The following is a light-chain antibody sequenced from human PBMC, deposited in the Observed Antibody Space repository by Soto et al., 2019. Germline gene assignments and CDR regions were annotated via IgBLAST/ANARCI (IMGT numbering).Light chain of an antibody. J-gene: IGKJ1*01. CDR2: GAY. CDR1: QGVTSNY. Sequence: EIVLTQSPGTLSLSLDERATLCCRASQGVTSNYLAWYQQKPGQAPSLVIYGAYSRAAGVPDRFSGRGSGTDFTLTISRLEPEDFAVYYCQQYSTSVRTFGQGTKVEV. V-gene: IGKV3-20*01. CDR3: QQYSTSVRT.